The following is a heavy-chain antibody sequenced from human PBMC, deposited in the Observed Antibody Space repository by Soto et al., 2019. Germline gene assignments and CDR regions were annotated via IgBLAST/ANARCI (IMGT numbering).Heavy chain of an antibody. D-gene: IGHD4-17*01. J-gene: IGHJ4*02. CDR1: GCSFSSSNYY. Sequence: QLHLQESGPGLVEPSETLSLTCTVSGCSFSSSNYYWGWIRQSPGKGLEWIGTIFYGGGSGVAYYSPSLKSRVTISVDTSKNQFSLNMRSLTAADTAVYFCARRGGGDSLFDSWGQGKLVTVSS. CDR3: ARRGGGDSLFDS. V-gene: IGHV4-39*01. CDR2: IFYGGGSGVA.